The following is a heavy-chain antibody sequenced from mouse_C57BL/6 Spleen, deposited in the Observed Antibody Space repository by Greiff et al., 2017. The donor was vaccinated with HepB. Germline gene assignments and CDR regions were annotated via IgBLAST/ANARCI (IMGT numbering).Heavy chain of an antibody. D-gene: IGHD2-5*01. V-gene: IGHV5-9-1*02. CDR1: GFTFSSYA. CDR3: TRDGYSNSFDY. Sequence: EVQVVESGEGLVKPGGSLKLSCAASGFTFSSYAMSWVRQTPEKRLEWVAYISSGGDYIYYADTVKGRFTISRDNARNTLYLQMSSLKSEDTAMYYCTRDGYSNSFDYWGQGTTLTVSS. CDR2: ISSGGDYI. J-gene: IGHJ2*01.